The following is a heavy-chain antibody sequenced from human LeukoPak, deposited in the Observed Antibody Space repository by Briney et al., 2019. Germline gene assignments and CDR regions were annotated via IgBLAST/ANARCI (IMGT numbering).Heavy chain of an antibody. CDR1: GGSISSGGYY. J-gene: IGHJ4*02. Sequence: SETLSLTCTVSGGSISSGGYYWSWIRQHPGKGLEWIGYIYYSGSTYYNPSLKSRVTISVDTSKNQFSLKLSSVTAADTAVYYCPGTMVRGVIISFDYWGQGTLVTVSS. V-gene: IGHV4-31*03. CDR2: IYYSGST. CDR3: PGTMVRGVIISFDY. D-gene: IGHD3-10*01.